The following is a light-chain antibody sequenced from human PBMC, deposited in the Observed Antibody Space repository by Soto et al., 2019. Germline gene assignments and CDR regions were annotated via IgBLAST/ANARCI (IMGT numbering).Light chain of an antibody. Sequence: EIGLTQSPATLSSSPGETATLSFRASQYVGTRLAWYQHKPGQAPRLLIYYTSNRATGIPDRFSGSGSGTDFTLTISRLEPEDFAVYHCQHYGRSLTFGGGTKVDIK. V-gene: IGKV3-20*01. CDR1: QYVGTR. J-gene: IGKJ4*01. CDR3: QHYGRSLT. CDR2: YTS.